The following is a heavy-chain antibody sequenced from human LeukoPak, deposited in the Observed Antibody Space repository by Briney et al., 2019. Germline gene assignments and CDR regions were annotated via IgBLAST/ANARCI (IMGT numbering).Heavy chain of an antibody. CDR3: GQSAVGHYYYYYMDV. D-gene: IGHD2/OR15-2a*01. CDR1: GGSVSSGSYY. Sequence: PSETLSLTCTVPGGSVSSGSYYSSWIRPPPGKGLEWIGYIYYSGSTNYNPSLKSRVTISVDTSKNQFSLKLSSVTAADTAVYYCGQSAVGHYYYYYMDVWGKGTTVTVSS. V-gene: IGHV4-61*01. J-gene: IGHJ6*03. CDR2: IYYSGST.